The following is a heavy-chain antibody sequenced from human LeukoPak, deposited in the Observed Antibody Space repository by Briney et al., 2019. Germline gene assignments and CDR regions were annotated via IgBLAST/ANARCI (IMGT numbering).Heavy chain of an antibody. J-gene: IGHJ6*03. CDR1: GFTFSSYG. V-gene: IGHV3-30*03. CDR3: ARGRSPSYYYYMDV. Sequence: GGSLRLSCAASGFTFSSYGMHWVRQAPGKGLEWVAVISYDGSNKYYADSVKGRFTISRDNSKNTLYLQMNSLRAEDTAVYYCARGRSPSYYYYMDVWGKGTTVTVSS. D-gene: IGHD5-24*01. CDR2: ISYDGSNK.